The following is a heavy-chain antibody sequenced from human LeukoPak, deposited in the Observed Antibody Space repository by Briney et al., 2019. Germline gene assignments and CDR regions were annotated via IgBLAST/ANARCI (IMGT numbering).Heavy chain of an antibody. V-gene: IGHV3-7*01. J-gene: IGHJ4*02. Sequence: GGSLRLSCAASRITFTYWMSWVRQAPGKGLEWVANIKQDGSVKYYVDSVKGRFTISRDNAKNSLFLQMNSLRAEDTAVYYCASSFSDDFWSGHFWGQGTLVTVSS. CDR1: RITFTYW. CDR3: ASSFSDDFWSGHF. CDR2: IKQDGSVK. D-gene: IGHD3-3*01.